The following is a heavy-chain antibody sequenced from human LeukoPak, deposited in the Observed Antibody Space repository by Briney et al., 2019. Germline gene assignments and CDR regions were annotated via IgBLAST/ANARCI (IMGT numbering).Heavy chain of an antibody. J-gene: IGHJ5*02. CDR2: ISTSGTT. Sequence: SETLSLTCSISGGSISSSYWNWIRQPAGKGLEWIGRISTSGTTNYSPSLKGRLTMSIDTSKKQFSLNLKSVTAADTAMYYCARDMGGGWFDPWGQGALVTVSS. CDR1: GGSISSSY. CDR3: ARDMGGGWFDP. D-gene: IGHD1-26*01. V-gene: IGHV4-4*07.